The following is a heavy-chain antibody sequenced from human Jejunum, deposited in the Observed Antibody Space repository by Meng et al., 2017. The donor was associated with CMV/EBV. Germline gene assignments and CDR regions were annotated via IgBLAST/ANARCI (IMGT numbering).Heavy chain of an antibody. CDR2: IYYSGTT. D-gene: IGHD3-3*01. CDR3: ARDYNFWSAPAFDY. J-gene: IGHJ4*02. Sequence: QLSLQESGPGLVKPSETLSLTCTVSDGSLSTSNYYWGWIRQPPGKGLEWIGSIYYSGTTYYNPSLKSRVTISIDTSKKQFSLRLSSVTAADMAVYYCARDYNFWSAPAFDYWGQGTLVTVSS. V-gene: IGHV4-39*07. CDR1: DGSLSTSNYY.